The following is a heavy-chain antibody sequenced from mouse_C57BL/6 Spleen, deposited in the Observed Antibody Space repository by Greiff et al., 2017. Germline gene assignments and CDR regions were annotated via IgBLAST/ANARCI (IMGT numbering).Heavy chain of an antibody. V-gene: IGHV5-16*01. CDR2: INYDGSST. D-gene: IGHD1-2*01. CDR1: GFTFSDYY. CDR3: ARDTTTALDV. Sequence: DVKLVESEGGLVRPGSSMKLSCTASGFTFSDYYMAWVRQVPEKGLEWVANINYDGSSTYYMDSLKSRFIISRDNAKNILYLQMSRLKSEDTATYYGARDTTTALDVWGTGTTVTVSS. J-gene: IGHJ1*03.